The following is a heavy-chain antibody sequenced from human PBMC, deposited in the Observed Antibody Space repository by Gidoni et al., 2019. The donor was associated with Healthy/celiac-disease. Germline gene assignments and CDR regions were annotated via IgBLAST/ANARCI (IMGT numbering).Heavy chain of an antibody. CDR2: ISSSSSYI. Sequence: EVQLVESGGGLVKPGGSLRLSCAASGFTFSSYSLNWVRQAPGKGLEWVSSISSSSSYIYYADSVKGRFTISRDNAKNSLYLQMNSLRAEDTAVYYCARAAPPPSAFDIWGQGTMVTVSS. CDR1: GFTFSSYS. J-gene: IGHJ3*02. V-gene: IGHV3-21*01. CDR3: ARAAPPPSAFDI.